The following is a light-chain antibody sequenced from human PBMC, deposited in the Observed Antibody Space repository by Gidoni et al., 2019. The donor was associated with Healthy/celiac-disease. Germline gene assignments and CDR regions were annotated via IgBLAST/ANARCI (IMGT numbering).Light chain of an antibody. CDR2: SNH. J-gene: IGLJ3*02. CDR3: AAWDDSLNGWV. CDR1: SSNIGSNT. V-gene: IGLV1-44*01. Sequence: QSVLTQPPSASGTPGQRVTISCSGSSSNIGSNTVNWYQQLPGTAPKLLIYSNHQRPSGVPDRFSGSKSGTSASLAISGLQSEDEADYCCAAWDDSLNGWVFGGGTKLTVL.